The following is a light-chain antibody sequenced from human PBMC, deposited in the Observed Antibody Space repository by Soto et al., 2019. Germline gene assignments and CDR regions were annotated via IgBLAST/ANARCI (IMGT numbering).Light chain of an antibody. CDR1: SSDVGGYNY. J-gene: IGLJ2*01. Sequence: QSVLTQPASVSGSPGQSITISCTGTSSDVGGYNYVSWYQQHPGKAPKLMIYDGSNRPSGVSNRFSGSRSGTAASLTISGLQAEDEADYYCSSYTSSSLVVFGGGTKLTVL. CDR3: SSYTSSSLVV. V-gene: IGLV2-14*01. CDR2: DGS.